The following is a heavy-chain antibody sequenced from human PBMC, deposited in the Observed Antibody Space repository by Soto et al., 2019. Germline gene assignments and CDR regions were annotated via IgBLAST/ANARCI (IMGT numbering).Heavy chain of an antibody. D-gene: IGHD2-15*01. V-gene: IGHV3-30-3*01. CDR1: GFTFRNDA. CDR3: ARMDSFYCSGGSCYPTYGMDV. CDR2: ISSDGSNK. J-gene: IGHJ6*02. Sequence: QVQLVESGGGVVQPGRSLRLSCAASGFTFRNDAMHWVSQAPGKGLEWVAVISSDGSNKYYADSVKGRFTISRDNSKTTLYLQMNSLRAEDTAVCYCARMDSFYCSGGSCYPTYGMDVWGQGTTVTVSS.